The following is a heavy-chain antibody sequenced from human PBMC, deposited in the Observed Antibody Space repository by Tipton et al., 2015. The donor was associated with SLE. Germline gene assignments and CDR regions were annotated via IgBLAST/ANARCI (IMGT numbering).Heavy chain of an antibody. V-gene: IGHV4-31*03. CDR3: ARRPWGGFDY. CDR1: GGSVSTGDYY. CDR2: IYYSGTP. Sequence: TLSLTCTVSGGSVSTGDYYWGWIRQDPGKGLEWIGYIYYSGTPHYNPSLKSRVIISLDTSKKQFSLRLSPVTAADTAVYYCARRPWGGFDYWGQGTLVTVSS. J-gene: IGHJ4*02. D-gene: IGHD3-10*01.